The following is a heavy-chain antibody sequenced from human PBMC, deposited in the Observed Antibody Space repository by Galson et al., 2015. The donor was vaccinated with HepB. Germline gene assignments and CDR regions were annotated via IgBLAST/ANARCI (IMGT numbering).Heavy chain of an antibody. CDR3: ASGSMVRGVIITLEDA. CDR2: ISYDGSNK. V-gene: IGHV3-30*04. Sequence: SLRLSCAASGFTFSSYAMHWVRQAPGKGLEWVAVISYDGSNKYYADSVKGRFTISRDNSKNTLYLQMNSLRAEDTAVYYCASGSMVRGVIITLEDAWGQGTTVTVSS. D-gene: IGHD3-10*01. J-gene: IGHJ6*02. CDR1: GFTFSSYA.